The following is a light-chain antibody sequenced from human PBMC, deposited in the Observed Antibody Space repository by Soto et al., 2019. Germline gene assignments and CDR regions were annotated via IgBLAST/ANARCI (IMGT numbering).Light chain of an antibody. J-gene: IGKJ1*01. CDR3: QQYSSYEWT. Sequence: DIQMTQSPSTLSASVGDRVTITCRASQSIDMWLAWYQQKPGKAPSLLIYKASSLERGVPSRFSGSGSGTEFTLIITSIQPNHVASYYCQQYSSYEWTFGQGTKVEVK. CDR1: QSIDMW. CDR2: KAS. V-gene: IGKV1-5*03.